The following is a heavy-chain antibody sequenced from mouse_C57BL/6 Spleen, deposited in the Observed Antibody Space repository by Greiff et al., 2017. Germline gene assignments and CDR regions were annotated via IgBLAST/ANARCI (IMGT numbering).Heavy chain of an antibody. D-gene: IGHD2-5*01. CDR3: ARNDYSNSFAY. V-gene: IGHV1-42*01. Sequence: VQLQQSGPELVKPGASVKISCKASGYSFTGYYMNWVKQSPEKSLEWIGEINPSTGGTTYNQKFKAKATLTVDKSSSTAYMQLKSLTSEDSAVYYCARNDYSNSFAYWGQGTLVTVAA. CDR2: INPSTGGT. J-gene: IGHJ3*01. CDR1: GYSFTGYY.